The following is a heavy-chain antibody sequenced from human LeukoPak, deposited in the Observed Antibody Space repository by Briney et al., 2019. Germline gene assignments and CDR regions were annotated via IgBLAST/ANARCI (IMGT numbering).Heavy chain of an antibody. J-gene: IGHJ4*02. Sequence: PGGSLRLSCAASGFTFSSYGMHWVRQAPGKGLEWVAVIWYDGSNKYCADSVKGRFTISRDNSKNTLYLQMNSLRAEDTAVYYCARDLWETGTYFDYWGQGTLVTVSS. D-gene: IGHD1-1*01. CDR2: IWYDGSNK. V-gene: IGHV3-33*01. CDR3: ARDLWETGTYFDY. CDR1: GFTFSSYG.